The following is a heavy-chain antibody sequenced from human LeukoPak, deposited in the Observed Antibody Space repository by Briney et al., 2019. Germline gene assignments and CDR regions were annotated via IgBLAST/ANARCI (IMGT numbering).Heavy chain of an antibody. CDR3: TTARDYHYDGTGYYY. Sequence: KAGGSLRLSCAASGFTFSNAWMSWVRQAPGKGLEWVGRIKGKTDGGTTDYASPVKGRFTISRDDSKNTLYLQMNSMKTEDTAAYYCTTARDYHYDGTGYYYWGQGTLVTVSS. J-gene: IGHJ4*02. CDR2: IKGKTDGGTT. D-gene: IGHD3-22*01. CDR1: GFTFSNAW. V-gene: IGHV3-15*01.